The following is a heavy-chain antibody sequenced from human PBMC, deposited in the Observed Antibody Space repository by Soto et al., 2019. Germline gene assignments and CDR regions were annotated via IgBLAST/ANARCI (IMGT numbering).Heavy chain of an antibody. CDR3: ARDPPGNHGMDV. CDR2: INNDGSKK. V-gene: IGHV3-74*01. Sequence: PGGSLRLSCAASGFTFSSYWMHWVRQAPGKGLVWVSGINNDGSKKYYVDSVKGRFTISRDNAKNSLYLQMNSLRAEDTAVYYCARDPPGNHGMDVWGQGTTVTVSS. CDR1: GFTFSSYW. J-gene: IGHJ6*02.